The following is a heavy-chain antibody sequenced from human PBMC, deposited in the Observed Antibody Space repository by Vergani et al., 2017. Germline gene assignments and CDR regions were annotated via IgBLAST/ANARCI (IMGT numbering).Heavy chain of an antibody. J-gene: IGHJ4*02. V-gene: IGHV4-38-2*01. CDR2: IYHSGST. CDR1: GYSISSGYY. Sequence: QVQLQESGPGLVKPSETLSLTCAVSGYSISSGYYWGWIRQPPGKGLEWIGSIYHSGSTSYNPSLKSRVGISVDTSKNQFSLKLSSVTAADAAVYYCASEVTAYYFAYWGQGTLVTVSS. CDR3: ASEVTAYYFAY. D-gene: IGHD5-18*01.